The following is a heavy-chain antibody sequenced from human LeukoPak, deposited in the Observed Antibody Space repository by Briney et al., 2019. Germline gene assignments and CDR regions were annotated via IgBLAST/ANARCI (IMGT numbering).Heavy chain of an antibody. CDR1: GYSFTDFF. Sequence: ASVKVSCKASGYSFTDFFIHWVRQAPGQGLEWMGWINPNSGDTNYAQKFQGRVTMTRDTSISTAYMELSRLRPDDTAVYYCARVRYRLAETYIDYWGQGTLVTVSS. D-gene: IGHD3-16*01. CDR2: INPNSGDT. V-gene: IGHV1-2*02. J-gene: IGHJ4*02. CDR3: ARVRYRLAETYIDY.